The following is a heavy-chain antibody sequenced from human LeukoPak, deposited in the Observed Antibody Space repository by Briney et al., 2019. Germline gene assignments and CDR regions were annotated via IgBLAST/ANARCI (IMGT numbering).Heavy chain of an antibody. CDR3: AKMSDYYDSSGYYGLAYYFDY. CDR1: GFTFSNYA. CDR2: ISGSGDST. J-gene: IGHJ4*02. D-gene: IGHD3-22*01. Sequence: GGSLRLSCAASGFTFSNYAMSWVRQAPGKGLEWVSDISGSGDSTNYADSVKGRFTISRDNSKNTLYLQMNSLRAEDTAVYCCAKMSDYYDSSGYYGLAYYFDYWGQGTLVTVSS. V-gene: IGHV3-23*01.